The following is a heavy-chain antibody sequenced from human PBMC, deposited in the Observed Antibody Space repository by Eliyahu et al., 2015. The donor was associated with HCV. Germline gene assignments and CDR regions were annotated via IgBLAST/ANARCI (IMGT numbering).Heavy chain of an antibody. J-gene: IGHJ5*02. CDR3: ASGGGGIAVTGTGGWFDP. Sequence: QVQLQESGPGLVKPSETLSLTCTVSGGSIPTYYWSWIRQPPGKGLEWIGFLHYSGSTNYHPSLKSRVTISLDTSKNQFSLNLTSVTAADTAMYYCASGGGGIAVTGTGGWFDPWGQGTLVTVSS. CDR2: LHYSGST. D-gene: IGHD6-19*01. CDR1: GGSIPTYY. V-gene: IGHV4-59*01.